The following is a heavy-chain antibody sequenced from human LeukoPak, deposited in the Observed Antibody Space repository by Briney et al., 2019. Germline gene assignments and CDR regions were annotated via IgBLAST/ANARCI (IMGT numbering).Heavy chain of an antibody. CDR3: ARDNGYSYGIDS. V-gene: IGHV4-59*01. Sequence: ASETLTLTCSVSGGSISSYFWSWIRQAPGKGLEWVGYVLYTGSTEYNPALKSRVTISLDTSTNQFSLRLSSVTAADTAVYYCARDNGYSYGIDSWGQGRLVTVSS. CDR1: GGSISSYF. J-gene: IGHJ4*02. D-gene: IGHD5-18*01. CDR2: VLYTGST.